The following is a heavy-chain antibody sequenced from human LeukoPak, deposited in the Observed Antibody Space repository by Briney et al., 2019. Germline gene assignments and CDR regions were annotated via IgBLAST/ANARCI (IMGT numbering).Heavy chain of an antibody. V-gene: IGHV1-8*01. CDR1: GYTFTSYD. CDR2: MNPNSGNT. Sequence: ASVKVSCKASGYTFTSYDINWVRQATGQGLEWMGWMNPNSGNTGYAQKFQGRVTMTRNTSISTAYMELSSLRSEDTAVYYCARCYGDSPLYYYGMDVWGQGTTVTVSS. J-gene: IGHJ6*02. CDR3: ARCYGDSPLYYYGMDV. D-gene: IGHD4-17*01.